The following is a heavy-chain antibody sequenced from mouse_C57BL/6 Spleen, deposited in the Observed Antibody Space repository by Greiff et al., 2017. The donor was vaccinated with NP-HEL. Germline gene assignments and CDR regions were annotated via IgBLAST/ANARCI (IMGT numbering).Heavy chain of an antibody. CDR2: IDPSDSYT. Sequence: QVQLQQPGAELVKPGASVKLSCKASGYTFTSYWMQWVKQRPGQGLEWIGEIDPSDSYTNSNQKFKGKATLTVDTSSSTAYMQLSSLTSEDSAVYYCAREGPAYWGQGTLVTVSA. J-gene: IGHJ3*01. V-gene: IGHV1-50*01. CDR1: GYTFTSYW. CDR3: AREGPAY.